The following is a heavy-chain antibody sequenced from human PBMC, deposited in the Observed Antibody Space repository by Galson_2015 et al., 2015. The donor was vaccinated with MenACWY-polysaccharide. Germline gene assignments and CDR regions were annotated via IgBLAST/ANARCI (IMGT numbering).Heavy chain of an antibody. CDR2: IKSDGSST. J-gene: IGHJ4*02. D-gene: IGHD5-12*01. V-gene: IGHV3-74*01. Sequence: PRLSCAASGFTFSTYWMHWVRQAPGKGLVWVSRIKSDGSSTNYADSVKGRFTISRDNAKNTLYLQMNSLRAEDTALYYCARGYSAYDWGQGTLVTVSA. CDR1: GFTFSTYW. CDR3: ARGYSAYD.